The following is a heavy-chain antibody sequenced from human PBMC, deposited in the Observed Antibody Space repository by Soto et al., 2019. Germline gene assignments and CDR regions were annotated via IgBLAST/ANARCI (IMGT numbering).Heavy chain of an antibody. CDR2: ISYDGNNK. D-gene: IGHD2-15*01. J-gene: IGHJ6*02. CDR3: ARAGCDGGSCYTLVGLRYGMDV. CDR1: GFTFSSYA. Sequence: QVQLVESGGGVVQPGRSQRLSCAASGFTFSSYAMYWVRQAPGKGLEWVAVISYDGNNKYYADSVKARFTISRDNSKNTLYLQMNSLRAEDTAVYYCARAGCDGGSCYTLVGLRYGMDVWGQGTTVTVSS. V-gene: IGHV3-30-3*01.